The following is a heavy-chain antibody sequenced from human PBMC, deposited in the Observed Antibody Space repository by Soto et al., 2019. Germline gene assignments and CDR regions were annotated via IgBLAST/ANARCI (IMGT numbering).Heavy chain of an antibody. CDR3: ARVSPPPDY. CDR2: ISYDGSKK. V-gene: IGHV3-30*03. J-gene: IGHJ4*02. CDR1: GFIFSSYG. Sequence: PGGSLRLSCAASGFIFSSYGIYWVRQAPGKGLEWVAVISYDGSKKHYADSAKGRFTISRDNAKNSLYLQMNSLRAEDTAVYYCARVSPPPDYWGQGTLVTVSS.